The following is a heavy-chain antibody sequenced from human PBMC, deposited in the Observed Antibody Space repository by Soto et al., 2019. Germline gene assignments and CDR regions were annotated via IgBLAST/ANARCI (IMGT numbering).Heavy chain of an antibody. V-gene: IGHV4-4*07. CDR1: GGSINPFY. D-gene: IGHD5-12*01. CDR2: IFSSGST. CDR3: AREGSYSAYNFAHGIQLWSFDF. Sequence: SETLSLHCTLAGGSINPFYWSRVRQPAGKGLEWIGRIFSSGSTSFNPSLESRVAMSVDTSTNHFSLNLSSVTAADMAVYYCAREGSYSAYNFAHGIQLWSFDFWGQGALVTVSS. J-gene: IGHJ4*02.